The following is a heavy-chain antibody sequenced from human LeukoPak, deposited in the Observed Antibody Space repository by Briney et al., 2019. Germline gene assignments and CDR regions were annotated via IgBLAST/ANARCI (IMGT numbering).Heavy chain of an antibody. Sequence: GGSLRLSCAASGFTFSSYGMHWVRQAPGKGLEWVAFIRYDGSNKYYADSVKGRFTISRDNSKNTLYLQMNSLRAEDTAVYYCAKDRTMFGVVNWFDPWRQGTLVTVSS. CDR1: GFTFSSYG. CDR3: AKDRTMFGVVNWFDP. V-gene: IGHV3-30*02. J-gene: IGHJ5*02. D-gene: IGHD3-3*01. CDR2: IRYDGSNK.